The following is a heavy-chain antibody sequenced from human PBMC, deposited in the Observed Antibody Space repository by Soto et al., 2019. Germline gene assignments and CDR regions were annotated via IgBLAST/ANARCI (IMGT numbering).Heavy chain of an antibody. CDR1: RGTFSRHA. CDR3: ARAAIHGSSWYFWFDP. V-gene: IGHV1-69*13. D-gene: IGHD6-13*01. Sequence: SVKVSCKTSRGTFSRHAINWVRQAPGQGLEWMGGIIPMFGTTNYAQKFKGRVTISADESTSTAYMELSSLRSEDAAVYYCARAAIHGSSWYFWFDPWGQGTLVTVSS. CDR2: IIPMFGTT. J-gene: IGHJ5*02.